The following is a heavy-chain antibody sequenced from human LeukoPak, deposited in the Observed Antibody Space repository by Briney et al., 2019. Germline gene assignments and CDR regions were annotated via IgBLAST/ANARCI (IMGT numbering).Heavy chain of an antibody. CDR1: GGSFSGYY. J-gene: IGHJ6*02. CDR2: INHSGST. Sequence: SETLSLTCAVYGGSFSGYYWSWIRQPPGKGLEWSGEINHSGSTNYNPSLKSRVTISVDTSKNQFSLKLSSVTAADTAVYYCARVHDILTGYFWINGMDVWGQGTTVTVSS. D-gene: IGHD3-9*01. CDR3: ARVHDILTGYFWINGMDV. V-gene: IGHV4-34*01.